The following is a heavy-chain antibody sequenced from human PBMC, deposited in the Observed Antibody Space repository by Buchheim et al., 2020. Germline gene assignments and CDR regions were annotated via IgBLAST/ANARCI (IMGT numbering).Heavy chain of an antibody. V-gene: IGHV3-23*01. D-gene: IGHD3-3*01. J-gene: IGHJ5*02. Sequence: EVQLLESGGGLVQPGGSLRLSCAASGFTFSSYAMSWVRQAPGKGLEWVSAISGSGGSTYYADSVKGRFTISRDNSKNTLYLQMNSLRAEDTAVYYCAKSRDYDFWSGMENWFDPWGQGTL. CDR3: AKSRDYDFWSGMENWFDP. CDR1: GFTFSSYA. CDR2: ISGSGGST.